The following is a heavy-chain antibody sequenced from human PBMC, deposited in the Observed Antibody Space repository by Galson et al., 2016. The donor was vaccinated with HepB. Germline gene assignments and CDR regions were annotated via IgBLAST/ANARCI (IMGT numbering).Heavy chain of an antibody. D-gene: IGHD2/OR15-2a*01. CDR3: AKRHEYCPPVGCSVDS. J-gene: IGHJ4*02. V-gene: IGHV3-30*18. CDR2: DSMDGRRK. CDR1: GFIFSGYG. Sequence: SLRLSCAASGFIFSGYGMHWVRQAPGKGLEWVAADSMDGRRKFYADSVKGRFTISRDNSNNMLFLQMNSLTADDTAVYYCAKRHEYCPPVGCSVDSWGQGTLVSVSS.